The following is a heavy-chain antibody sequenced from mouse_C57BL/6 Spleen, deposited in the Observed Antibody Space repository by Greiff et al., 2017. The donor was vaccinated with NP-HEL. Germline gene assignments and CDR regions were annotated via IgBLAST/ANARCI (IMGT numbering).Heavy chain of an antibody. D-gene: IGHD1-1*01. CDR1: FYSFSSSW. CDR3: ARNYDGSSDVYIDV. Sequence: QVQLQQSGPELVKPGASVTLSCTASFYSFSSSWMHWVKQRPGKGLEWIGRLYPGDGDTNYNGKFKGKATLTADKSSSTAYMQLSILTSDDSAVYFCARNYDGSSDVYIDVWGTGTTVTVSA. J-gene: IGHJ1*03. CDR2: LYPGDGDT. V-gene: IGHV1-82*01.